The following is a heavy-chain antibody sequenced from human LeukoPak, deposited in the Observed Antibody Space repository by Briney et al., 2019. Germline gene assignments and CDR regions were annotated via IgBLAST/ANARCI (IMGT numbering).Heavy chain of an antibody. CDR1: GFSFNRHA. D-gene: IGHD3-3*01. CDR3: AKEARFLEWLGYMDV. V-gene: IGHV3-30*07. J-gene: IGHJ6*03. Sequence: GGSLRLSCAASGFSFNRHAMHWVRQAPGKRLEWVAVISYDGSKKYYADSVKGRFTISRDNSKNTLYLQMNSLRAEDTAVYYCAKEARFLEWLGYMDVWGKGTTVTVSS. CDR2: ISYDGSKK.